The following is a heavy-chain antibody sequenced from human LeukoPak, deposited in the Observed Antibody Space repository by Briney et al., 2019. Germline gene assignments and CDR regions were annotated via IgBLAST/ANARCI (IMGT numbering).Heavy chain of an antibody. Sequence: GASVKVSCKASGYTFTSYYIHWVRQAAGQGLEWMGIINPSGDGDSTSYAQKFQGRVIMTRDMSTNTVYMELSSLRSEDTAVYYCARGVCSDTSCYWGHNWFDPWGQGTLVTVSS. V-gene: IGHV1-46*01. CDR2: INPSGDGDST. D-gene: IGHD2-2*01. J-gene: IGHJ5*02. CDR3: ARGVCSDTSCYWGHNWFDP. CDR1: GYTFTSYY.